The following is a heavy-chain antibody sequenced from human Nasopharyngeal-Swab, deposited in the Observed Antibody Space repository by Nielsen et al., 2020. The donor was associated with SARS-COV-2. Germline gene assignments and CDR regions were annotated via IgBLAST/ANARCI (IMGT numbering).Heavy chain of an antibody. CDR2: IWYDGSNK. CDR1: GFTFSSYG. CDR3: ARDLGAWGSYDFWSGYLYYYGMDV. V-gene: IGHV3-33*01. D-gene: IGHD3-3*01. Sequence: GESLKISCAASGFTFSSYGMHWVRQAPGKGLEWVAVIWYDGSNKYDADSVKGRFTISRDNYKNTLYLQMNSLRVEDTDVYYCARDLGAWGSYDFWSGYLYYYGMDVWGQGTTVTVSS. J-gene: IGHJ6*02.